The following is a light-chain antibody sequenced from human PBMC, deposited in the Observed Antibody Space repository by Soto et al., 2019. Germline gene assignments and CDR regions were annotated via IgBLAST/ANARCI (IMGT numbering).Light chain of an antibody. J-gene: IGKJ1*01. Sequence: EIVLTQSTGTLSLSPGERATLSCRASQSVSNNYLAWYQQKPGQAPSLLIYGASNRATGIPDRFSGSGSGTDFTLTISRLEPEDFAVYYCQQYGSSGTFGQGTKVDIK. CDR1: QSVSNNY. CDR3: QQYGSSGT. CDR2: GAS. V-gene: IGKV3-20*01.